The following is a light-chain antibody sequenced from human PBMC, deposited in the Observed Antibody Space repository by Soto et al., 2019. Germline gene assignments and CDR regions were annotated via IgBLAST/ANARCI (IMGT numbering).Light chain of an antibody. J-gene: IGKJ1*01. CDR1: QSISSW. CDR2: DAS. V-gene: IGKV1-5*01. CDR3: QQYNSYWT. Sequence: DIQMTQSPSTLSASVGDRVTITCRASQSISSWLAWYQQKPGKAPKLLIYDASSLESGVPSRFSGSASGTAFTLTISSLQPDAFATYYCQQYNSYWTFGQGTKVEIK.